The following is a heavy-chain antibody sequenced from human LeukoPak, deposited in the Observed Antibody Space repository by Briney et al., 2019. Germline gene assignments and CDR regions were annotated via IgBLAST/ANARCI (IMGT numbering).Heavy chain of an antibody. CDR2: INHSGST. CDR3: AKGFERNYDFWSGYYGDY. D-gene: IGHD3-3*01. V-gene: IGHV4-34*01. CDR1: GGSFSGYY. J-gene: IGHJ4*02. Sequence: PSETLSLTCAVYGGSFSGYYWSWIRQPPGKGLEWIGEINHSGSTNYNPSLKSRVTISVDTSKNQFSLKLSSVTAADTAVYYCAKGFERNYDFWSGYYGDYWGRGTLVTVSS.